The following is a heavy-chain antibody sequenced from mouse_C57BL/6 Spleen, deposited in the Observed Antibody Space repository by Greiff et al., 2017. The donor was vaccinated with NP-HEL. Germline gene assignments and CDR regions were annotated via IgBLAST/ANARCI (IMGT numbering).Heavy chain of an antibody. V-gene: IGHV1-22*01. J-gene: IGHJ3*01. D-gene: IGHD1-1*01. CDR1: GYTFTDYN. CDR2: INPNNGGT. CDR3: ARSYDGSSPAWFAD. Sequence: EVQLQQSGPELVKPGASVKMSCKASGYTFTDYNMHWVKQSHGKSLEWIGYINPNNGGTSYNQKFKGKATLTVNKSSSTAYMELRSLTSEDSAVYYCARSYDGSSPAWFADWGQGTLVTVSA.